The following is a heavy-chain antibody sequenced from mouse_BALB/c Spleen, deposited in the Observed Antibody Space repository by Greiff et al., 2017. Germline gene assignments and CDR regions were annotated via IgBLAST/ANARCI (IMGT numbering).Heavy chain of an antibody. D-gene: IGHD1-1*02. CDR3: ARDEGSYGYFDY. CDR2: ISDGGSYT. J-gene: IGHJ2*01. CDR1: GFTFSSYG. V-gene: IGHV5-4*02. Sequence: EVQRVESGGGLVQPGGSLKLSCAASGFTFSSYGMSWVRQTPEKRLEWVATISDGGSYTYYPDSVKGRFTISRDNAKNNLYLQMSSLKSEDTAMYYCARDEGSYGYFDYWGQGTTLTVSS.